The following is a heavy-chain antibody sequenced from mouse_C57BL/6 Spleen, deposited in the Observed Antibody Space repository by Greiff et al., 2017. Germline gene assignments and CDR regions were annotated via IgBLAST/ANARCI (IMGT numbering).Heavy chain of an antibody. CDR3: ARRTTGGATEYFGD. CDR2: IDPADSYT. CDR1: GYTFTSYW. V-gene: IGHV1-69*01. J-gene: IGHJ1*03. D-gene: IGHD2-12*01. Sequence: QVQLQQPGAELVMPGASVKLSCKASGYTFTSYWMHWVKQRPGQGLEWIGEIDPADSYTNYNQKFKGKSTLTADKSSSTAYMQLSRLTSEDSAVYYCARRTTGGATEYFGDWGKGTTVTVSS.